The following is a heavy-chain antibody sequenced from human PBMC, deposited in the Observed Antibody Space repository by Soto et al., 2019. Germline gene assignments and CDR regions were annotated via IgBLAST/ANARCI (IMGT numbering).Heavy chain of an antibody. D-gene: IGHD4-17*01. J-gene: IGHJ4*02. CDR1: GGSISSYY. CDR3: ARGRRSDYAVDY. CDR2: IYYSGST. Sequence: QVQLQESGPGLVKPSETLSLTCTVSGGSISSYYWSWIRQPPGKGLEWIGYIYYSGSTNYNPSLKSRVTISVDTSKNQFSLKLSSVTAADTAVYYCARGRRSDYAVDYWGQGTLVTVSS. V-gene: IGHV4-59*01.